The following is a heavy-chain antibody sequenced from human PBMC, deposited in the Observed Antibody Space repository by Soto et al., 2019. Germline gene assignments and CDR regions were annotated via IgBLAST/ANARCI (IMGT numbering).Heavy chain of an antibody. Sequence: QVQLQQSGPGLVKPSQTLSLTCAISVDSVSSNSAAWHWIRQSPSRGLEWLGRTYFRSKWYHDYEVSVTGRITIIPDTSKNQFSLQLNSMTHEDTAVYYCARDFNGLAPWGQGTLVTVSS. V-gene: IGHV6-1*01. CDR2: TYFRSKWYH. J-gene: IGHJ5*02. CDR1: VDSVSSNSAA. D-gene: IGHD2-8*01. CDR3: ARDFNGLAP.